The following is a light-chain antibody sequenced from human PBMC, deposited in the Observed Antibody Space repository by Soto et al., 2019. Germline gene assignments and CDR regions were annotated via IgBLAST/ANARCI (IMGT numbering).Light chain of an antibody. CDR1: QTISSW. V-gene: IGKV1-5*03. Sequence: IQMTQSPSTLSSSVVDIVTIPCRASQTISSWLAWYQQKPGKAPKLLVYKASSLESGVPSRFSGSGSGTEFTLTISSLQPDDFATYYCQRYTSYTWTFGQGTKVDI. J-gene: IGKJ1*01. CDR2: KAS. CDR3: QRYTSYTWT.